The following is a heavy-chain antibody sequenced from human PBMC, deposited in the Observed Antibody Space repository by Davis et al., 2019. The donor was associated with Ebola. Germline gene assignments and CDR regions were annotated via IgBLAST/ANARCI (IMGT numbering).Heavy chain of an antibody. J-gene: IGHJ6*02. D-gene: IGHD3-3*01. Sequence: SVKVSCKASGGTFSSYAISWVRQAPGQGLEWMGRIIPIFGTANYAQKFQGRVTITADKSTSTAYMELSSLRSEDTAVYYCARHTFGVVIITDYYYGMDVWGQGTTVTVSS. CDR3: ARHTFGVVIITDYYYGMDV. CDR2: IIPIFGTA. CDR1: GGTFSSYA. V-gene: IGHV1-69*06.